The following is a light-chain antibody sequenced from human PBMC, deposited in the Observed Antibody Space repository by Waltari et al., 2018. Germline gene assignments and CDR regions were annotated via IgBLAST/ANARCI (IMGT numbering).Light chain of an antibody. Sequence: SYELTQPSSVSVSPGQTPIITCPGDELAKKYVRRFQQKPGQAPILIIYKDTERPSGIPERFSGSTSGTTVTLTITGAQVEDEADYYCLSVANNILVFGGGTKLTVL. CDR1: ELAKKY. CDR2: KDT. J-gene: IGLJ3*02. V-gene: IGLV3-27*01. CDR3: LSVANNILV.